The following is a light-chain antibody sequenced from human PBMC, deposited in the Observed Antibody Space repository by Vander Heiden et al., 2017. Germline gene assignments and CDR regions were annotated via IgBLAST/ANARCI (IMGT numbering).Light chain of an antibody. CDR3: AAWDDSLSGYV. CDR2: RNN. V-gene: IGLV1-47*01. CDR1: SSNIGSNY. Sequence: QSVPTQPPSASGTPGQRVTISCSGSSSNIGSNYVYWYQQLPGTAPKLLIYRNNQRPSGVPDRFSGSKSGTSASLAISGLRSEDEADYYCAAWDDSLSGYVFGTATNLTVL. J-gene: IGLJ1*01.